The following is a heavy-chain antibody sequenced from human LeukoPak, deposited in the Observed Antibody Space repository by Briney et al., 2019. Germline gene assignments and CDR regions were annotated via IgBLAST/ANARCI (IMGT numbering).Heavy chain of an antibody. Sequence: GGSLRLSCAASGFTFSSYAMSWVRQAPGKGLEWVSTINNSGGSTYYADSVKGRFTISRDNSKNTLYLQMKSLRAEDTAVYYCAKRRGDYVWGYFDYWGQETLVTVSS. J-gene: IGHJ4*02. D-gene: IGHD3-16*01. V-gene: IGHV3-23*01. CDR3: AKRRGDYVWGYFDY. CDR1: GFTFSSYA. CDR2: INNSGGST.